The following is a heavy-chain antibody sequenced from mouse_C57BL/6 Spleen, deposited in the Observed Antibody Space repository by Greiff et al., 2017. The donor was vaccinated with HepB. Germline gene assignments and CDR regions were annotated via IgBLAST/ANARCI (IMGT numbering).Heavy chain of an antibody. J-gene: IGHJ2*01. V-gene: IGHV5-17*01. CDR3: ARTAQGTLRVDFDY. CDR2: ISSGSSTI. D-gene: IGHD3-2*02. Sequence: EVQVVESGGGLVKPGGSLKLSCAASGFTFSDYGMHWVRQAPEKGLEWVAYISSGSSTIYYADTVKGRFTISRDNAKNTLFLQMTSLRSEDTAMYYYARTAQGTLRVDFDYWGQGTTLAVS. CDR1: GFTFSDYG.